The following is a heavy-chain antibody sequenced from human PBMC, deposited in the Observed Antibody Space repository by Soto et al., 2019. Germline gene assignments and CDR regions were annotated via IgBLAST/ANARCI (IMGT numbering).Heavy chain of an antibody. CDR2: ISASGGGT. CDR3: TRDHNGDHVGAFDF. CDR1: KFTFAAYA. Sequence: EVQVVESGGGLVQPGGSPRLSCATSKFTFAAYAMTWVRQTPGEGLEWVPSISASGGGTSYADPVRGRFSISRDNSKNTLYLRMNSVGVEDTAVYYCTRDHNGDHVGAFDFWGQGIVVTVSS. V-gene: IGHV3-23*04. J-gene: IGHJ3*01. D-gene: IGHD4-17*01.